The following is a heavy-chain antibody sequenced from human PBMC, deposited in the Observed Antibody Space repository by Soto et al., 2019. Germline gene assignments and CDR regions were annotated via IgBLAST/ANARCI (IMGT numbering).Heavy chain of an antibody. J-gene: IGHJ5*02. CDR2: ISYSGST. V-gene: IGHV4-59*01. CDR1: GGSISSYY. D-gene: IGHD6-19*01. CDR3: ARNILNSSGWYQKGWLFDP. Sequence: QVQLQESGPGLVKPSETLSLTCTVSGGSISSYYWSWIRQPPGKGLEWIGYISYSGSTNYNPSLKSRVPISLDTTKNQFSLNLSSVTAADTAVYYCARNILNSSGWYQKGWLFDPWAQGTLVTVSS.